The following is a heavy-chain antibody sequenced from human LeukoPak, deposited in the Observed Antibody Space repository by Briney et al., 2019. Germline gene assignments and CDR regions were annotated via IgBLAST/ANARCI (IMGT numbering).Heavy chain of an antibody. Sequence: SETLSLTCTVSGGSISSSSYYWGWIRQPPGKGLEWIGSIYYSGSTYYNPSLKSRVTISVDTSKNQFSLKLSSVTAEDTAVYYCAREGACNFTSCQRGPFDCWGLGTLVTVSS. CDR2: IYYSGST. CDR3: AREGACNFTSCQRGPFDC. V-gene: IGHV4-39*07. D-gene: IGHD2-2*01. CDR1: GGSISSSSYY. J-gene: IGHJ4*02.